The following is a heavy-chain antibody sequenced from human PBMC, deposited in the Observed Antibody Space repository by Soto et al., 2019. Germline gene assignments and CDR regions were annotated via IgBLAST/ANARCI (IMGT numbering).Heavy chain of an antibody. Sequence: QVQLQESGPGLVKPSQTLSLTCSVSGGSISSGDYFWTWIRQHPGKGLEWIGYIHNSGSTYYNPSLKSRVTISADTSKNHFSLKLNSVTAADTAVYYCARDYGDYFDYWGQGTLVTVSS. CDR2: IHNSGST. CDR1: GGSISSGDYF. D-gene: IGHD4-17*01. J-gene: IGHJ4*02. CDR3: ARDYGDYFDY. V-gene: IGHV4-31*03.